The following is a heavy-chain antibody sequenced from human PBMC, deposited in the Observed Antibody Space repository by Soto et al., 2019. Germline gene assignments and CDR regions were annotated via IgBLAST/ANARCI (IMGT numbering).Heavy chain of an antibody. V-gene: IGHV4-34*01. Sequence: QVQLQQWGAGLLKPSETLSLTCAVYGGSFSGYYWSWIRQPPGKGLEWIGEINHSGSTNYNPSLKSRVTISVDTSKNQFSLKLSSVTAADTAVYYCARGRGDPTLGYCSSTSCYLKKKSPEFDPWGQGTLVTVSS. CDR2: INHSGST. CDR3: ARGRGDPTLGYCSSTSCYLKKKSPEFDP. J-gene: IGHJ5*02. CDR1: GGSFSGYY. D-gene: IGHD2-2*01.